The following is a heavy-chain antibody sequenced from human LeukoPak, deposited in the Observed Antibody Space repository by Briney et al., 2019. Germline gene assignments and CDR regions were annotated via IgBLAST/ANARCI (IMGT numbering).Heavy chain of an antibody. CDR1: GFTFSSYG. V-gene: IGHV3-30*18. J-gene: IGHJ5*02. D-gene: IGHD1-26*01. CDR3: AKDLGRGTVVGTVLPFDP. Sequence: GRSLRLSCAASGFTFSSYGMHWVRQAPGKGLEWVAVISYDGSNKYYADSVKGRFTISRDNSKNTLYLQMNSLRAEDTAVYYCAKDLGRGTVVGTVLPFDPWGQGTLVTVSS. CDR2: ISYDGSNK.